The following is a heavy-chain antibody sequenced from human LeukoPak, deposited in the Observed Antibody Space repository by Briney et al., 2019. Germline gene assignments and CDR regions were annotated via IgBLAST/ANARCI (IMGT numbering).Heavy chain of an antibody. CDR2: INHSGST. CDR3: ASAKPKDIVVVPAARKVNWFDP. CDR1: GGSFSGYY. J-gene: IGHJ5*02. D-gene: IGHD2-2*01. V-gene: IGHV4-34*01. Sequence: SETLSLTCAVYGGSFSGYYWSWIRQPPGKGLEWIGEINHSGSTNYNPSLKSRVTISVDTSKNQFSLKLSSVTAADTAVYYCASAKPKDIVVVPAARKVNWFDPWGQGTLVTVSS.